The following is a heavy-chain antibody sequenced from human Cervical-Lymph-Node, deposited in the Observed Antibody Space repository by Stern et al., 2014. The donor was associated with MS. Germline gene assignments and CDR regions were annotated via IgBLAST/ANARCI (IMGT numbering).Heavy chain of an antibody. Sequence: VQLGESGAEVKNPWTSVNVSRKASGGTFTSFSINWVRQVPGQSLEWMGGIIPIFDTPNLAQKFQGRVTITADSSTSTVYMALNSLRSDDTAVYYCVLPSKVTTAAFDVWGRGTMVTVSS. CDR1: GGTFTSFS. CDR2: IIPIFDTP. V-gene: IGHV1-69*06. D-gene: IGHD4-17*01. CDR3: VLPSKVTTAAFDV. J-gene: IGHJ3*01.